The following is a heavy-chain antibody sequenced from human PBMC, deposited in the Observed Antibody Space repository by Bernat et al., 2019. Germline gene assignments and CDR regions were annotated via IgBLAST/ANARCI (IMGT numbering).Heavy chain of an antibody. Sequence: EVQLVESGGGLVQPGGSLRLSCAASGFTFSSYSMNWVRRAPGKGLEWVSYISSSSSTIYYADSVKGRFTISRDNAKNSLYLQMNSLRAEDTAVYYCARDIRAATYPFAGTNDYWGQGTLVTVSS. CDR3: ARDIRAATYPFAGTNDY. D-gene: IGHD2-15*01. CDR1: GFTFSSYS. CDR2: ISSSSSTI. J-gene: IGHJ4*02. V-gene: IGHV3-48*01.